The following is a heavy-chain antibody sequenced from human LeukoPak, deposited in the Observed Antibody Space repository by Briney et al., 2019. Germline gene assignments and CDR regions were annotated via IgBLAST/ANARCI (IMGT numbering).Heavy chain of an antibody. CDR2: ISSSSSTI. Sequence: GGSRRLSWAASGFTFSSYSMNWVRQAPGKGLEWVSYISSSSSTIYYADSVKGRFTISRDNSKNTLYLQMNSLRAENTAVYYCAKGRAIASPLFFDYWGQGTLVTVSS. J-gene: IGHJ4*02. D-gene: IGHD6-6*01. V-gene: IGHV3-48*01. CDR3: AKGRAIASPLFFDY. CDR1: GFTFSSYS.